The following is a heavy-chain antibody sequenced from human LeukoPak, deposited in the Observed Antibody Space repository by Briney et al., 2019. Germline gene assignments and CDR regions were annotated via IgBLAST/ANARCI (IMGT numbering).Heavy chain of an antibody. CDR3: AKDRVPAAMTWFDP. V-gene: IGHV3-30*02. Sequence: GGSLRLSCAASGFTFRSYGMHWVRQAPGKGLEWVAFIRYDGSNKYYADSVKGRFTISRDNSKNTLYLQMNSLRAEDTAVYYCAKDRVPAAMTWFDPWGQGTLVTVSS. CDR1: GFTFRSYG. D-gene: IGHD2-2*01. J-gene: IGHJ5*02. CDR2: IRYDGSNK.